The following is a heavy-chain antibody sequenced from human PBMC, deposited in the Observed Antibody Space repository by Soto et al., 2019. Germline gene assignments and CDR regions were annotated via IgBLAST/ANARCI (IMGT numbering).Heavy chain of an antibody. CDR1: GFTFTSSA. Sequence: QMQLVQSGPEVKKPGTSVKVSCKASGFTFTSSAVQWVRQARGQRLEWIGWIVVGSGNTNYAQKFQERVTITRDMSTSTAYMDLSSLRSEDTAVYYCAVSDTAMVTGYYYYGMDVWGQGTTVTVSS. CDR3: AVSDTAMVTGYYYYGMDV. J-gene: IGHJ6*02. D-gene: IGHD5-18*01. V-gene: IGHV1-58*01. CDR2: IVVGSGNT.